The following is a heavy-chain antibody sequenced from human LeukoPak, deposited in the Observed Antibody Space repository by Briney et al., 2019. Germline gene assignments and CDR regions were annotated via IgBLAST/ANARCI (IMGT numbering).Heavy chain of an antibody. V-gene: IGHV3-53*01. CDR2: IYSGGST. J-gene: IGHJ4*02. CDR3: ARGAGGRLHFDY. CDR1: GFTVSSNY. D-gene: IGHD6-25*01. Sequence: GGSLRLSCAASGFTVSSNYMSWVRQAPGKGLEWVSLIYSGGSTYYADSVKGRFTSSRDNSKNTLYLQMNSLRAEDTAVYYCARGAGGRLHFDYWGQGTLVTVSS.